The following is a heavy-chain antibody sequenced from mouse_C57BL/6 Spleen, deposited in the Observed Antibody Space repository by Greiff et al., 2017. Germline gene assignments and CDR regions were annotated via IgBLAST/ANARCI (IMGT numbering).Heavy chain of an antibody. D-gene: IGHD2-1*01. CDR3: ARFYGNTMDY. V-gene: IGHV5-9*01. Sequence: DVMLVESGGGLVKPGGSLKLSCAASGFTFSSYTMSWVRQTPEKRLEWVATISGGGGNTYYPDSVKGRFTISRDNAKNTLYLQMSSLRSEDTALYYCARFYGNTMDYWGQGTSVTVSS. CDR1: GFTFSSYT. J-gene: IGHJ4*01. CDR2: ISGGGGNT.